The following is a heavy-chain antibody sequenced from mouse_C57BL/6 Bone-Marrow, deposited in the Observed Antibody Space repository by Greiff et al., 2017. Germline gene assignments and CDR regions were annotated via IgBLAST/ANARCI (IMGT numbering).Heavy chain of an antibody. V-gene: IGHV1-19*01. CDR3: TRAEDCRYAMAY. J-gene: IGHJ4*01. CDR1: GFTFTDDY. Sequence: VQLQQSGPELVKPGASVKLSCTASGFTFTDDYMNWVKQRPGQGLEWIGLINPDNGGTSYASKFKGKATLTADKSSSTAYLELSSLTSEDTAVYYCTRAEDCRYAMAYWGQGTLVTVS. CDR2: INPDNGGT.